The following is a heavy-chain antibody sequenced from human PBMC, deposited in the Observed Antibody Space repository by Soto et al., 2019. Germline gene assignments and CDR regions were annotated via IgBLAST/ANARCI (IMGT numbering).Heavy chain of an antibody. CDR1: GDSISYYY. CDR3: ARMYNSGFYRPEGDYFFYGMDV. D-gene: IGHD6-19*01. J-gene: IGHJ6*02. CDR2: FYYSGNT. V-gene: IGHV4-4*07. Sequence: PSETLSLTCTVSGDSISYYYWSWIRQPAGKGLEWIGRFYYSGNTKSNPSLKSRVTMSADTSENQFSLSLRSVTAADSAIYYCARMYNSGFYRPEGDYFFYGMDVWGQGTTVTVSS.